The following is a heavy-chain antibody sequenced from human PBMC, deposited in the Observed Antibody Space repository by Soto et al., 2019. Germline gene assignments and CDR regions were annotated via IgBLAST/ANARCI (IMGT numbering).Heavy chain of an antibody. V-gene: IGHV1-69*08. CDR3: ARDRRYCSSTSCHDAFDI. CDR1: GGTFSSYT. CDR2: IIPILGIA. J-gene: IGHJ3*02. D-gene: IGHD2-2*01. Sequence: QVQLVQSGAEVKKPGSSVKVSCKASGGTFSSYTISWVRQAPGQGLEWMGRIIPILGIANYAQKFQGRVTITADKSTSTAYMELSSLRSEDTAVYYCARDRRYCSSTSCHDAFDIWGQGTRVTVSS.